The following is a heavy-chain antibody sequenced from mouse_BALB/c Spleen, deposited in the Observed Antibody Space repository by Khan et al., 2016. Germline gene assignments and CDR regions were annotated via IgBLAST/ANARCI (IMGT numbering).Heavy chain of an antibody. V-gene: IGHV3-2*02. J-gene: IGHJ2*01. CDR3: ARKKDGYLYYFDY. Sequence: EVQLQESGPGLVKPSQSLSLTCTVTGYSITSDYAWNWIRQFPGNKLEWMGYISYSGSTSYNPSLKSRISITRDTSKNQFFLQLNSVTTEDTAAYYCARKKDGYLYYFDYWGQGTTITVSS. CDR1: GYSITSDYA. CDR2: ISYSGST. D-gene: IGHD2-3*01.